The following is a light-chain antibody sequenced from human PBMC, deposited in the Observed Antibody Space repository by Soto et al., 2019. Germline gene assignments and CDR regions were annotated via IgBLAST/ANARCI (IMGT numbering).Light chain of an antibody. CDR1: SSDIGGYNY. CDR2: NVN. Sequence: QSALTQPASVSGSPGQSLTISCTGTSSDIGGYNYVSWYQHHPGTAPKLMIYNVNNRPSGVSNRFSGSKFGNTASLTISGLQAEDEADYYCSSYTSSNTLVFGGGTKLTVL. CDR3: SSYTSSNTLV. V-gene: IGLV2-14*03. J-gene: IGLJ2*01.